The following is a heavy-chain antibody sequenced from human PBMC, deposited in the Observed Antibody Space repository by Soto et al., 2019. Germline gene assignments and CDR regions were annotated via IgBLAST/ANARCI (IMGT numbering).Heavy chain of an antibody. CDR1: GFSFSSYG. V-gene: IGHV3-30*03. CDR3: ARPTSVTAFDY. D-gene: IGHD4-4*01. Sequence: GGSLRLSCAASGFSFSSYGMHWVRQAPGKGLEWVAVISYDVTNKFYADSVKGRFTISRDNSKNTLYLQMNSLTTEDTAVYFCARPTSVTAFDYWGQGTLVTVSS. J-gene: IGHJ4*02. CDR2: ISYDVTNK.